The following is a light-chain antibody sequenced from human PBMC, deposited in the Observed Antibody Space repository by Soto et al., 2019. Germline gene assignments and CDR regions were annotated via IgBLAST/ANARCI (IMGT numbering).Light chain of an antibody. V-gene: IGKV3-20*01. CDR2: GAS. CDR3: QQYGRSPWT. Sequence: EIVMTQSPATLSVYPGERATLSCRASQSVNNNLAWYQQKVGQAPRLLIYGASTRATGIPDRFSGSGSGTDFTLTISRLEPEDFAVYYCQQYGRSPWTFGQGTKV. CDR1: QSVNNN. J-gene: IGKJ1*01.